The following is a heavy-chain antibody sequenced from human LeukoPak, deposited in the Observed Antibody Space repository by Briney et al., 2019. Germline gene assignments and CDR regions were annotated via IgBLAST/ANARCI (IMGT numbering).Heavy chain of an antibody. CDR1: GFTFSSYA. V-gene: IGHV3-64*02. J-gene: IGHJ4*02. Sequence: GGSLRLSCAASGFTFSSYAMHWVRQAPGKGLEYVSAISTNGGSTYYADSVKGRFTISRDNSKNTLYLQMGSLRADDMAVCYCARSVFRYGSYYFDYWGQGTLVTVSS. CDR3: ARSVFRYGSYYFDY. D-gene: IGHD1-14*01. CDR2: ISTNGGST.